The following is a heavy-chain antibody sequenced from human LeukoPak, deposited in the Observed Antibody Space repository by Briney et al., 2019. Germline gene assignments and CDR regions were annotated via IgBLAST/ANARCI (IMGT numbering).Heavy chain of an antibody. CDR3: AKADTRIAVAGPGFDY. D-gene: IGHD6-19*01. J-gene: IGHJ4*02. V-gene: IGHV3-30*18. Sequence: PGRPLRLSCAASGFTFSSYGMHWVRQAPGKGLEWVAVISYDGSNKYYADSVKGRFTISRDNSKNTLYLQMNSLRAEDTAVYYCAKADTRIAVAGPGFDYWGQGTLVTVSS. CDR1: GFTFSSYG. CDR2: ISYDGSNK.